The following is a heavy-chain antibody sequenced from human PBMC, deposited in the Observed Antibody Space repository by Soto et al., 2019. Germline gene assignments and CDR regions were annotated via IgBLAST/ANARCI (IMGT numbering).Heavy chain of an antibody. CDR3: AREENCSDGICYSEYFQR. V-gene: IGHV1-46*01. CDR1: GYIFTAYS. Sequence: GASVKVSCKASGYIFTAYSMHWVPQAPGQGLEWMGVVNPSGGSTNYAQKFQGRITMTRDTSTSTVYMDLSSLTSEDTAVYYCAREENCSDGICYSEYFQRWGQGTLVTVSS. D-gene: IGHD2-15*01. J-gene: IGHJ1*01. CDR2: VNPSGGST.